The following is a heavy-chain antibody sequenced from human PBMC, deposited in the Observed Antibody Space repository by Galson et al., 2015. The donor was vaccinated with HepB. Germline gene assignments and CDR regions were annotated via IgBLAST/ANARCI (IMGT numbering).Heavy chain of an antibody. Sequence: LRLSCAASGFTFSSYAMSWVRQPAGKGLEWIGRIYTSGSTNYNPSPKSRVTMSVDTSKNQFSLKLSSVTAADTAVYYCARGYSGRAYGYFQHWGQGTLVTVSS. CDR2: IYTSGST. V-gene: IGHV4-4*07. CDR3: ARGYSGRAYGYFQH. CDR1: GFTFSSYA. D-gene: IGHD1-26*01. J-gene: IGHJ1*01.